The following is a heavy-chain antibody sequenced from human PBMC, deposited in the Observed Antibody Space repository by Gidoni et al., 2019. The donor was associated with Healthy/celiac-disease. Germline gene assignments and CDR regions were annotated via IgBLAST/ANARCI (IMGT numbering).Heavy chain of an antibody. V-gene: IGHV1-2*02. CDR3: ARDTHYYDSSGKGGYFQH. J-gene: IGHJ1*01. CDR1: GYTFTGYY. Sequence: QVQLVQSGAEVKKPGASVKVSCKASGYTFTGYYMNWVRQAPGQGLEWMGWINPNSGGTNYAQKFQGRVTMTRDTSISTAYMELSRLRSDDTAVYYCARDTHYYDSSGKGGYFQHWGQGTLVTVSS. CDR2: INPNSGGT. D-gene: IGHD3-22*01.